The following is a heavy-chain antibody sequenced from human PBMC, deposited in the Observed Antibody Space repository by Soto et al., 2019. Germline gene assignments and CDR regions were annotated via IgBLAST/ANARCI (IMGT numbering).Heavy chain of an antibody. CDR1: GGSISSYY. J-gene: IGHJ4*02. D-gene: IGHD3-16*01. Sequence: QVQLQESGPGLVKPSETLSLTCTVSGGSISSYYWSWIRQPPGKGLEWIGYIYYSGSTNYNPSLKGGFTISVDTSKNQFSRKWGSVTAADRAVYYCAGAWGEAFAYGGQGPRATVSS. CDR2: IYYSGST. V-gene: IGHV4-59*01. CDR3: AGAWGEAFAY.